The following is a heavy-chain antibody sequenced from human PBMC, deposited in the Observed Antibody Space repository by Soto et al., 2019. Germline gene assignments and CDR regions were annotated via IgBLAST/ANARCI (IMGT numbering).Heavy chain of an antibody. CDR1: GGSIISYY. J-gene: IGHJ5*02. CDR2: IYTSGST. CDR3: PRDLSVGAPKKGYWLDP. V-gene: IGHV4-4*07. D-gene: IGHD1-26*01. Sequence: LSLTCTVSGGSIISYYWSWIRQPSVKGLEWIGRIYTSGSTNYNPSRKSRVTMSVDTSKNQFALNLSSVTAADTAVYYSPRDLSVGAPKKGYWLDPWGQGTLFTASS.